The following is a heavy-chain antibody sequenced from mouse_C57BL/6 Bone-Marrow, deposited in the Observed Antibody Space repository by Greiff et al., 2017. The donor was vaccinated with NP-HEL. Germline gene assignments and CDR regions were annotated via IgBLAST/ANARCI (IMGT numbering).Heavy chain of an antibody. CDR1: GYTFTSYW. V-gene: IGHV1-55*01. D-gene: IGHD3-2*02. CDR2: IYPGSGST. CDR3: ATRQLRLRGAKDY. Sequence: VQRVESGAELVKPGASVKMSCKASGYTFTSYWITWVKQRPGQGLEWIGDIYPGSGSTNYNEKFKSKATLTVDTSSSTAYMQLSSLTSEDSAVYYCATRQLRLRGAKDYWGQGTSVTVSS. J-gene: IGHJ4*01.